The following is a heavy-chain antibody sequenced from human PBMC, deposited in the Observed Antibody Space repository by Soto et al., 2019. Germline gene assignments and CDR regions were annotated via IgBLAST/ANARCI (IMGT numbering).Heavy chain of an antibody. CDR1: GFTFSSYA. CDR3: AKIPHSSSWYLDAFDI. V-gene: IGHV3-23*01. D-gene: IGHD6-13*01. Sequence: EVQLLESGGGLVQPGGSLRLSCAASGFTFSSYAMSWVRQAPGKGLEWVSAISGSGGSTYYADSVKGRFTISRDNSKNTLYLQMNSLRAEDTAVXYCAKIPHSSSWYLDAFDIWGQGTMVTVSS. J-gene: IGHJ3*02. CDR2: ISGSGGST.